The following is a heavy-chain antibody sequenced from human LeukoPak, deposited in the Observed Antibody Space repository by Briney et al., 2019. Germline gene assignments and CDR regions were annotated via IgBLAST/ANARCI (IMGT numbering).Heavy chain of an antibody. D-gene: IGHD3-10*01. CDR1: GDSVSNNSHS. CDR2: IYFAGSP. Sequence: PSETLSLTCTVSGDSVSNNSHSWGWIRQAPGKGLEWIGSIYFAGSPFFRPSLKSRLTLSLDTSKNQFSLKLSSVTAADTAVYYCARVVRTMVRGSYFDYWGQGTLVTVSS. J-gene: IGHJ4*02. V-gene: IGHV4-39*07. CDR3: ARVVRTMVRGSYFDY.